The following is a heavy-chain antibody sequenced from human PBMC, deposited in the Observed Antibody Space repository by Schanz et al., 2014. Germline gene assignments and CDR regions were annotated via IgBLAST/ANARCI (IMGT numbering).Heavy chain of an antibody. J-gene: IGHJ2*01. CDR3: ARNRGSGGQNWYFDL. CDR1: GFTFSTFA. CDR2: ISNNGDST. Sequence: VQLVESGGDLVQPGGSLRLSCSASGFTFSTFAMHWVRQAPGKGLEYISAISNNGDSTYYADSVKGRFTISRDNTKNSLFLQLNSLRADDTAVYYCARNRGSGGQNWYFDLWGRGTLVTVSS. V-gene: IGHV3-64*04. D-gene: IGHD1-26*01.